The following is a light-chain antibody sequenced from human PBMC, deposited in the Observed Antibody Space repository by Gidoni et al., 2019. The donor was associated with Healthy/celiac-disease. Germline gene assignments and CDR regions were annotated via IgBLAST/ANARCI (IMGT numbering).Light chain of an antibody. CDR3: QSYDSSLSGPYV. Sequence: QPVLTQPTSVPGARGQRVTISCTGSSSNIGAGYDVHWYQQLPGTAPKLLIYRNSNRPSGVPDRFSGSKSGTSASLAITGLQAEDEADYYCQSYDSSLSGPYVFGTGTKVTVL. CDR1: SSNIGAGYD. V-gene: IGLV1-40*01. J-gene: IGLJ1*01. CDR2: RNS.